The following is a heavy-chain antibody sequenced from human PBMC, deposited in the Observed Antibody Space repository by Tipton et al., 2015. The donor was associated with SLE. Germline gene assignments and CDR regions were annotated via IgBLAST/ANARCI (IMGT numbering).Heavy chain of an antibody. V-gene: IGHV4-61*03. D-gene: IGHD1-1*01. CDR1: GDPISSGGYY. Sequence: TLSLTCTVSGDPISSGGYYWSWFRQHPGKGLEWIGYIYYTANPNYSPSLKSRVTISIDTSTNHFSLKLRSVTAADTAVYYCARSWNDAPPDLGYWGQGTLVTVSS. J-gene: IGHJ4*02. CDR3: ARSWNDAPPDLGY. CDR2: IYYTANP.